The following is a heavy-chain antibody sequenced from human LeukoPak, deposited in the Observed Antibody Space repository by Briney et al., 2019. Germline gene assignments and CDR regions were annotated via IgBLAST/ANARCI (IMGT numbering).Heavy chain of an antibody. CDR2: IKQDGSEK. D-gene: IGHD3-3*01. V-gene: IGHV3-7*01. J-gene: IGHJ6*03. Sequence: PGGSLRLSCAASGFTFSSYWMSWVRRAPGKGLEWVANIKQDGSEKYYVDSVKGRFTISRDNAKNSLYLQMNSLRAEDTAVYYCARVSSLEKYYDFWSGYYYYYMDVWGKGTTVTVSS. CDR1: GFTFSSYW. CDR3: ARVSSLEKYYDFWSGYYYYYMDV.